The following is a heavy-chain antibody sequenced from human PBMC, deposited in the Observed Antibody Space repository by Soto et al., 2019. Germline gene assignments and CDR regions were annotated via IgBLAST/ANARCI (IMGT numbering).Heavy chain of an antibody. CDR3: ARDGYDDLAYYYGMDV. J-gene: IGHJ6*02. CDR1: GFTFSSYA. CDR2: ISGSSTYT. V-gene: IGHV3-21*04. Sequence: GGSLRLSCAASGFTFSSYAMSWVRQAPGKGLEWVSAISGSSTYTYYADSVKGRFTISRDNAKNSLYLQMNSLRAEDTAVYYCARDGYDDLAYYYGMDVWGQGTTVTVSS. D-gene: IGHD4-17*01.